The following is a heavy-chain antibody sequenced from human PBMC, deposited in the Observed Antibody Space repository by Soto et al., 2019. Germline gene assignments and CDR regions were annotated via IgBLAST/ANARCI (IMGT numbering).Heavy chain of an antibody. D-gene: IGHD6-19*01. V-gene: IGHV4-4*02. CDR2: IYHSGST. CDR3: ARGGGYSSGWTYYFDY. Sequence: SETLSLTCAVSGGSISSSNWWSWVRQPPGKGLEWIGEIYHSGSTNYNPSLRSRVTISVDKSKNQFSLKLSSVTAADTAVYYCARGGGYSSGWTYYFDYWGQGTLVTVS. J-gene: IGHJ4*02. CDR1: GGSISSSNW.